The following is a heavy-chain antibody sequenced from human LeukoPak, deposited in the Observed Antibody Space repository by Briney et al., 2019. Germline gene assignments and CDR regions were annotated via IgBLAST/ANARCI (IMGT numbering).Heavy chain of an antibody. J-gene: IGHJ6*03. CDR3: ARVTYYDFWSGYPFYYYYYYMDV. V-gene: IGHV1-18*01. CDR2: IIAYNGNT. CDR1: GYTFTSYG. D-gene: IGHD3-3*01. Sequence: ASVKVSCKASGYTFTSYGISWVRQAPGQGLEWMGWIIAYNGNTNYAQKLQGRVTMTTDTSTSTAYMELRSLRSDDTAVYYCARVTYYDFWSGYPFYYYYYYMDVWGKGTTVTVSS.